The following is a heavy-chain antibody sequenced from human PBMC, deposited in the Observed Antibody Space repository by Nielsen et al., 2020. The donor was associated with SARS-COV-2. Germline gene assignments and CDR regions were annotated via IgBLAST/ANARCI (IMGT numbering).Heavy chain of an antibody. V-gene: IGHV3-33*05. Sequence: WIRQRPGKGLEWVAVISYDGSNKYYADSVKGRFTISRDNSKNSLYLQMNSLRDEDTAVYYCARDMEMATINYYYYMDVWGKGTTVTVSS. D-gene: IGHD5-24*01. J-gene: IGHJ6*03. CDR2: ISYDGSNK. CDR3: ARDMEMATINYYYYMDV.